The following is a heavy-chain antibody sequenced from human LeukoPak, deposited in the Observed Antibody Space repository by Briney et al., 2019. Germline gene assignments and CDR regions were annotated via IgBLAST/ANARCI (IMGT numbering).Heavy chain of an antibody. CDR3: ARLGGPGY. CDR2: IYYSGST. J-gene: IGHJ4*02. V-gene: IGHV4-39*01. CDR1: GGSISSSSYY. Sequence: KPSETLSLTCTGSGGSISSSSYYWGWIRQPPGKGLEWIGSIYYSGSTYYNPSLKSRVTISVDTSKNQFSLKLSSVTAADTAVYYCARLGGPGYWGQGTLVTVSS.